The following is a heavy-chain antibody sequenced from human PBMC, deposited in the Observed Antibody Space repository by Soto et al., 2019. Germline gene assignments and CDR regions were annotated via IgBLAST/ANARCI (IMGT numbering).Heavy chain of an antibody. Sequence: SETLSLTCTVSGGSISSGGYYWSWIRQHPGKGLEWIGYIYYSGSTYYNPSLKSRVTISVDTSKNQFSLKLSSVTAADTAVYYCARDHLYYYDTSDYYRRAFDIWGQGTMVTVSS. D-gene: IGHD3-22*01. CDR3: ARDHLYYYDTSDYYRRAFDI. J-gene: IGHJ3*02. CDR1: GGSISSGGYY. V-gene: IGHV4-31*03. CDR2: IYYSGST.